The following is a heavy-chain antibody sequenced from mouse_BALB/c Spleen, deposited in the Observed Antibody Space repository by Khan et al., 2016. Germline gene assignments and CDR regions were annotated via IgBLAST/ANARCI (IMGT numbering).Heavy chain of an antibody. D-gene: IGHD1-1*01. Sequence: QIQLVQSGPELKRPGKTVKISCKASGYTFTNYGINWVKQAPGKGLKWMGWINTYSGELTYADDFKGRFAFSLETSANTAYLQINNLKNEDTATYFGASYRYYYGSSRYFDVWGAGTTVTVSS. J-gene: IGHJ1*01. CDR2: INTYSGEL. V-gene: IGHV9-3-1*01. CDR1: GYTFTNYG. CDR3: ASYRYYYGSSRYFDV.